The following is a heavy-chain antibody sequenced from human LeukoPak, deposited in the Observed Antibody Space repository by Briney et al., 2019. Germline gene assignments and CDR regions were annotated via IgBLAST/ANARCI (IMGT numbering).Heavy chain of an antibody. CDR1: GFTFSSYA. CDR3: AKDESQSVVIIPDPFDY. Sequence: GGSLRLSYAASGFTFSSYAMSWVRQAPGKGLEWVSAISGSGGSTYYADSVKGRFTISRDNSKNTLYLQMNSLRAEDTAVYYCAKDESQSVVIIPDPFDYWGQGTLVTVSS. J-gene: IGHJ4*02. V-gene: IGHV3-23*01. D-gene: IGHD3-3*01. CDR2: ISGSGGST.